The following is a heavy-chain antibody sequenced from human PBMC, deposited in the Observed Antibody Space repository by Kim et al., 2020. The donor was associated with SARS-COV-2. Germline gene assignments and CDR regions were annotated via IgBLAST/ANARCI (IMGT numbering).Heavy chain of an antibody. CDR1: GFTFSSYE. Sequence: GGSLRLSCAASGFTFSSYEMNWVRQAPGKGLEWVSYISSSGSTIYYADSVKGRFTISRDNAKNSLYLQMNSLRAEDTAVYYCARGGWLQFPYDAFDIWGQGTMVTVSS. D-gene: IGHD5-12*01. CDR3: ARGGWLQFPYDAFDI. V-gene: IGHV3-48*03. J-gene: IGHJ3*02. CDR2: ISSSGSTI.